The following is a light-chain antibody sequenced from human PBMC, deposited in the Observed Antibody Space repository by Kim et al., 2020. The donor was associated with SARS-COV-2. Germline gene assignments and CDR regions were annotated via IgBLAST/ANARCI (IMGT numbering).Light chain of an antibody. CDR2: GPS. J-gene: IGKJ1*01. V-gene: IGKV3-15*01. Sequence: SVSPGDRATLSCRASQSVSINLAWYQQNPGQAPRLLLYGPSTRATGVPARFSGSGSGTEFTLTISSLQSEDFAVYYCQQYYDWPTFGQGTKVDIK. CDR3: QQYYDWPT. CDR1: QSVSIN.